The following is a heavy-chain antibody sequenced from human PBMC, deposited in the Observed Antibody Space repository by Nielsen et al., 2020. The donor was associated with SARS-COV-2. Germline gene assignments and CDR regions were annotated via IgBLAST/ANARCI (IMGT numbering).Heavy chain of an antibody. CDR2: ISAYNGNT. J-gene: IGHJ4*02. V-gene: IGHV1-18*01. CDR3: ARESLRFFGPHSSRGKFDY. D-gene: IGHD3-3*01. Sequence: WVRQAPGQGLEWMGWISAYNGNTNYAQKLQGRVTMTTDTSTSTAYMGLRSLRSDDTAVYYCARESLRFFGPHSSRGKFDYWGQGTLVTVSS.